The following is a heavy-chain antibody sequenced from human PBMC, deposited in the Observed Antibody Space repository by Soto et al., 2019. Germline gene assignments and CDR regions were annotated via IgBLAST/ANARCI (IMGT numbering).Heavy chain of an antibody. V-gene: IGHV5-10-1*01. D-gene: IGHD1-26*01. CDR1: GYSFTSYW. CDR2: TNPSDSYT. J-gene: IGHJ6*02. Sequence: GESLKISCKGSGYSFTSYWISWVRQMPGKGLEGMGRTNPSDSYTNYSPSFQGHVTISADKSISTAYLQWSSLKASDTAMYHSAGDLAGATPKRYYGMDVWGRRTTVTVSS. CDR3: AGDLAGATPKRYYGMDV.